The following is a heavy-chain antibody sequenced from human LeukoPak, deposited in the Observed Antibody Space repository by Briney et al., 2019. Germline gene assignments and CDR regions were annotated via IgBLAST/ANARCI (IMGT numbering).Heavy chain of an antibody. CDR1: GGSISSSSYY. V-gene: IGHV4-39*07. J-gene: IGHJ4*02. CDR3: ARSHYDSSGSPIFGLGVDY. Sequence: SETLSLTCTVSGGSISSSSYYWGWIRQPPGKGLEWIGSIYYSGSTYYNPSLKSRVTISVDTSKNQFSLKLSSVTAADTAVYYCARSHYDSSGSPIFGLGVDYWGQGTLVTVSS. D-gene: IGHD3-22*01. CDR2: IYYSGST.